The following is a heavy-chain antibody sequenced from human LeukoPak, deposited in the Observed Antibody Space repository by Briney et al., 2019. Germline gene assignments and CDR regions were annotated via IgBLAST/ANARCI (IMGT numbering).Heavy chain of an antibody. CDR1: GYTFTGYY. V-gene: IGHV1-2*06. CDR2: INPNSGGT. J-gene: IGHJ5*02. CDR3: ARDGSSFRFDP. D-gene: IGHD6-6*01. Sequence: ASVKVSCKASGYTFTGYYMHWVRQAPGQGLEWMGRINPNSGGTNYAQKFQGRVTMTRDASISTAYMELSRLRSDDTAVYYYARDGSSFRFDPWGQGTLVTVSS.